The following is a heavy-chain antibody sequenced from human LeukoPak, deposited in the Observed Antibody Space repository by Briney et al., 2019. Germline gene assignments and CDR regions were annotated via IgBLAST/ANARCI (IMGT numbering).Heavy chain of an antibody. Sequence: GASMKVSCKASGYTFTSYAMNWVRQAPGQGLEWMGWINTNTGNPTYAQGFTGRIAFSLDTSVSTAYLQISSLKAEDSAVYYCAKNGLGAVVKTDWGQGTLVTVSS. V-gene: IGHV7-4-1*02. CDR3: AKNGLGAVVKTD. CDR1: GYTFTSYA. J-gene: IGHJ4*02. CDR2: INTNTGNP. D-gene: IGHD3-22*01.